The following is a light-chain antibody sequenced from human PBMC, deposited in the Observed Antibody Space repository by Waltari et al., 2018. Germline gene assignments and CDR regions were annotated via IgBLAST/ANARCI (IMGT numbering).Light chain of an antibody. J-gene: IGKJ1*01. CDR3: QHYLRLPVT. V-gene: IGKV3-20*01. CDR1: ESVSRA. Sequence: EIVLTQSPGTLSLSVGARATVSCRASESVSRALAWYQQKPGQSPRLLIDGATTRPTVIADGVGGSGSGTDFSLTISRLEPDDFAGYYCQHYLRLPVTFGQGTTVEI. CDR2: GAT.